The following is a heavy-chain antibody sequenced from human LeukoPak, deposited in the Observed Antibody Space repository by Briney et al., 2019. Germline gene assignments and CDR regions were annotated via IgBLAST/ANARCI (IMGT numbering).Heavy chain of an antibody. D-gene: IGHD6-13*01. CDR3: AKSGEKGSSSWSEFDY. CDR1: GFTFSSYA. Sequence: GGSLRLSCAASGFTFSSYAMSWVRQAPGKGLEWVSAISGSGGSTYYADSVKGRFTIFRDNSKNTLYLQMNSLRAEDTAVYYCAKSGEKGSSSWSEFDYWGQGTLVTVSS. J-gene: IGHJ4*02. V-gene: IGHV3-23*01. CDR2: ISGSGGST.